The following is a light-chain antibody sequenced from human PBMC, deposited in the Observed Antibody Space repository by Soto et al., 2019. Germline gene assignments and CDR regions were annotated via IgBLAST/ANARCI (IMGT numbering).Light chain of an antibody. J-gene: IGKJ4*01. CDR3: QQYGSSPLT. CDR1: QSVRSSF. Sequence: EIVLTQSPGTLSLSPGKRVTLSCRASQSVRSSFLAWYQQKPGQSPRLLIYGASSRATGIPDRFSGSGSGTDFTLTISRLEPEDFAVYYCQQYGSSPLTFGGGTKVDIK. V-gene: IGKV3-20*01. CDR2: GAS.